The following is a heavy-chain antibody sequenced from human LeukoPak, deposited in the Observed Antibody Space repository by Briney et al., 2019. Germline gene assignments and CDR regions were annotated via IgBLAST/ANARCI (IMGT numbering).Heavy chain of an antibody. Sequence: ASVKVSCKASGYIFTTYYISWVRQAPGQGLEWMAIINPSGGSATYAQKFQGRVTMTRGTSTSTVYMELSGLRPEDTAVYYCARGYTWESGSFFIDHWGQGTLVTVSS. V-gene: IGHV1-46*01. J-gene: IGHJ4*02. CDR2: INPSGGSA. CDR3: ARGYTWESGSFFIDH. D-gene: IGHD1-26*01. CDR1: GYIFTTYY.